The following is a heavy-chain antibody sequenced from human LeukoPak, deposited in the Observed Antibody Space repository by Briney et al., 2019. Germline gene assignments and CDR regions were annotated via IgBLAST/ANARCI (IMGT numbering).Heavy chain of an antibody. CDR2: IYYSGST. D-gene: IGHD3-16*02. CDR3: AISPMITFGGVISGNAFDI. CDR1: GGSISSSSYY. V-gene: IGHV4-39*01. Sequence: PSETLSLTCTVSGGSISSSSYYWGWIRQPPGKGLEWIGSIYYSGSTYYNPSLKSQVTISVDTSKNQFSLKLSSVTAADTAVYYCAISPMITFGGVISGNAFDIWGQGTMVTVSS. J-gene: IGHJ3*02.